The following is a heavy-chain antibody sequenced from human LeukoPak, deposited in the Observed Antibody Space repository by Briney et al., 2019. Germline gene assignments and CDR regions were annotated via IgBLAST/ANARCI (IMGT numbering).Heavy chain of an antibody. CDR1: GYTFTSYG. CDR3: ARLIRVAMVRGVIQGSWFDP. D-gene: IGHD3-10*01. J-gene: IGHJ5*02. V-gene: IGHV1-18*01. CDR2: ISAYSGNT. Sequence: ASVKVSCKASGYTFTSYGISWVRQAPGQGLEWMGWISAYSGNTNYAQKFQGRVTITADESTSTAYMELSSLRSEDTAVYYCARLIRVAMVRGVIQGSWFDPWGQGTLVTVSS.